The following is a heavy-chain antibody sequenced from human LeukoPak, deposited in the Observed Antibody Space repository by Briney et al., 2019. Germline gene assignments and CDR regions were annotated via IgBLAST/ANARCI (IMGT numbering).Heavy chain of an antibody. J-gene: IGHJ4*02. V-gene: IGHV3-72*01. CDR3: ARAPFYGSGSFPDY. Sequence: GSLRLSCAASGFSFSDHYVDWVRQAPGKGLEWVGRTRNKANSYTTEYAASVKGRFTISRDDSKNSLYLQMNSLKTEDTAVYYCARAPFYGSGSFPDYWGQGTLVTVSS. D-gene: IGHD3-10*01. CDR2: TRNKANSYTT. CDR1: GFSFSDHY.